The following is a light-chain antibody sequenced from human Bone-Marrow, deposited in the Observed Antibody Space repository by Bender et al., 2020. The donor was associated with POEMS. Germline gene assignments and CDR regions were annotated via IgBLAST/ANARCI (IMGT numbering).Light chain of an antibody. Sequence: QSALTQPPSVSGSPGQSVTISCTGTSSDVGSYHRVSWYQQPPGTAPKLMIYEVSNRPSGVSDRFSGSKSGNTASLTVSGLQAEDEADYYCSSYGGSNNLVFGGGTKLTVL. CDR2: EVS. V-gene: IGLV2-18*02. CDR3: SSYGGSNNLV. J-gene: IGLJ3*02. CDR1: SSDVGSYHR.